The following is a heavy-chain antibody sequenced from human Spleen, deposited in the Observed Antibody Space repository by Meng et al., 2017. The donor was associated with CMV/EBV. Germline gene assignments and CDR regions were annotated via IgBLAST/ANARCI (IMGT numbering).Heavy chain of an antibody. CDR1: GFTFSSYA. V-gene: IGHV3-7*01. Sequence: GESLKISCAASGFTFSSYAMSWVRQAPGKGLEWVANIKQDGSEKYYVDSVKGRFTISRDDAKNSLYLQMNSLRAEDTAVYYCARGDSSSWYPHFDYWGQGTLVTVSS. D-gene: IGHD6-13*01. CDR2: IKQDGSEK. J-gene: IGHJ4*02. CDR3: ARGDSSSWYPHFDY.